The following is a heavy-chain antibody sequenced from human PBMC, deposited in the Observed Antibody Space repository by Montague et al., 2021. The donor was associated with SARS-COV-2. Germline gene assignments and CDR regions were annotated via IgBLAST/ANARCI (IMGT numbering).Heavy chain of an antibody. CDR3: ARAERGSCGDGNCYQYFFNY. J-gene: IGHJ4*02. CDR2: TYYRSEWYS. V-gene: IGHV6-1*01. CDR1: GDSVSTNSGT. Sequence: CAISGDSVSTNSGTWNWVRLSPSRGLEWLGRTYYRSEWYSDYPVSVKSRISINPDTSKNQFSLQLNSVTPEATAVYYCARAERGSCGDGNCYQYFFNYWGQGTLVTVSS. D-gene: IGHD2-15*01.